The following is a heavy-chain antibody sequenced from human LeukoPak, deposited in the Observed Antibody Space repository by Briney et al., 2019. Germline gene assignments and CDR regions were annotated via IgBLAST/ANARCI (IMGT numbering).Heavy chain of an antibody. V-gene: IGHV2-5*02. Sequence: VSGPTLVKPTQTLTLTCTFSGFSLSTSGVGVGWIRQPPGKALEWLAVIYWDDDNRYSPSLRNRLTITKDTSKNQVVLKMTNMDPVDTATYYCAHRRYTAGYNWFDPWGQGTLVTVSS. D-gene: IGHD5-18*01. J-gene: IGHJ5*02. CDR3: AHRRYTAGYNWFDP. CDR2: IYWDDDN. CDR1: GFSLSTSGVG.